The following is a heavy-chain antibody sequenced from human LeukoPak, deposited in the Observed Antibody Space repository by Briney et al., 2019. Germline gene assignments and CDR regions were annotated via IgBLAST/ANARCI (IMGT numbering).Heavy chain of an antibody. CDR1: GFTLRNYA. J-gene: IGHJ4*02. CDR2: MSSDGTNQ. D-gene: IGHD2-2*01. Sequence: PGGSLRLSCAASGFTLRNYAMHWVRQAPGKGLEWVSVMSSDGTNQHYVDSVKSRLTISRDTSKNTVFLQMDSLRVEDTAMYYCARPYFCSSSTCSYGLAYWGKGTLVTVSS. CDR3: ARPYFCSSSTCSYGLAY. V-gene: IGHV3-30*04.